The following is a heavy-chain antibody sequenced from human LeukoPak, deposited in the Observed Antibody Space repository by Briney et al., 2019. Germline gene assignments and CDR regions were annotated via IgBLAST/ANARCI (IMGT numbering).Heavy chain of an antibody. Sequence: SETLSLTCTVSGGSISSEYWSWIRQPPGKGLEWIGYIYYRGSTNYNPSLKSRVIISVDTSKNQFSLKLSSVTAADTAVYYCVSSGGSYYAWFDYWGRGTLVTVSS. J-gene: IGHJ4*02. CDR1: GGSISSEY. CDR2: IYYRGST. D-gene: IGHD1-26*01. V-gene: IGHV4-59*08. CDR3: VSSGGSYYAWFDY.